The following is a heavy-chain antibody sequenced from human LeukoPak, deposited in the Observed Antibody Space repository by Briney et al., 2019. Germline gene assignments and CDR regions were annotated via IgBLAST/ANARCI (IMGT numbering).Heavy chain of an antibody. CDR2: IDWNGGGT. CDR1: GFTFDDYG. V-gene: IGHV3-20*04. CDR3: ARDRYSSSSTPTTGFDY. D-gene: IGHD6-6*01. J-gene: IGHJ4*02. Sequence: TGGSLRLSCAASGFTFDDYGMSWVRQPPGKGLEWVSGIDWNGGGTGYADSVKGRFTISRDNAKNSLYLQMNSLRAEDTALYYCARDRYSSSSTPTTGFDYWGQGTLVTVSS.